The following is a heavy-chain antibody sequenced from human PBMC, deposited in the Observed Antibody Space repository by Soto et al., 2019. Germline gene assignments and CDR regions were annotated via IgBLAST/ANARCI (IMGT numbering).Heavy chain of an antibody. J-gene: IGHJ4*01. CDR2: ISGSGGST. D-gene: IGHD6-13*01. CDR3: AKTSSLVEVAAAGFCDY. Sequence: EVQLGESGGGLVQPGGSLRLSCAASGFSFSSYAMSWVRQAPGKRLEWVSAISGSGGSTYYADTAKGRFTISGDNSKSTLYLPVNGLRAEVTGVDYCAKTSSLVEVAAAGFCDYWGHGALVTV. V-gene: IGHV3-23*04. CDR1: GFSFSSYA.